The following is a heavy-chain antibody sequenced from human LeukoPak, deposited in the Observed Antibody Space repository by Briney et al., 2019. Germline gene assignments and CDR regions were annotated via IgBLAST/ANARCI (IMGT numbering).Heavy chain of an antibody. CDR1: GFTFSSYS. V-gene: IGHV3-21*04. J-gene: IGHJ4*02. D-gene: IGHD2-8*01. CDR3: AKHATLNNGVCRD. Sequence: GGSLRLSCAASGFTFSSYSMNWVRQAPGKGLEWVSSISSSSSYIYYADSVKGRFTISRDNSKNTLYLQMNSLRAEDTAVYYCAKHATLNNGVCRDWGQGTLVTVSS. CDR2: ISSSSSYI.